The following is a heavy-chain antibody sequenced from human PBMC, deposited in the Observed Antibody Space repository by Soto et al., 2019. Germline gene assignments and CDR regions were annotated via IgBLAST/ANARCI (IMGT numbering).Heavy chain of an antibody. D-gene: IGHD3-10*01. CDR1: GFTVSSNY. CDR3: ARDMWSGSYYYYYMDV. CDR2: IYSGGST. Sequence: GGSLRLSCAASGFTVSSNYMSWVRQAPGKGLEWVSVIYSGGSTYYADSVKGRFTISRDNSKNTLYLQMNSLRAEDTAVYYCARDMWSGSYYYYYMDVWGKGTTVTVSS. V-gene: IGHV3-66*01. J-gene: IGHJ6*03.